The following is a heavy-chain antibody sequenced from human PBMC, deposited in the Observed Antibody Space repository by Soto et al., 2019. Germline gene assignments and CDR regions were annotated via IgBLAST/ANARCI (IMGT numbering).Heavy chain of an antibody. V-gene: IGHV4-59*01. CDR1: GGSISSFY. CDR2: IYYSGST. CDR3: ARETTWSGIFDS. D-gene: IGHD3-3*01. J-gene: IGHJ4*02. Sequence: PSETLSLTCTVSGGSISSFYWSWIRQPPGKGLEWIGYIYYSGSTDYNPSLKSRITISVDTSKNQFSLKLNSVTAADTAVYYCARETTWSGIFDSWGQGPQVTVSS.